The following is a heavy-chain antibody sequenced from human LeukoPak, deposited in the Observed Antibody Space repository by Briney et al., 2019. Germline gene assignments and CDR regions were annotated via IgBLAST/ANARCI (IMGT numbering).Heavy chain of an antibody. CDR3: AGCEVVPAAISLAGQTYGMDV. CDR1: GGSFSGYY. V-gene: IGHV4-34*01. Sequence: PSETLSLTCAVYGGSFSGYYWSWIRQPPGKGLEWIGEINHSGSTNYNPSLKSRVTISVDTSKNQFSLKLSSVIAADTAVYYCAGCEVVPAAISLAGQTYGMDVWGQGTTVTVSS. D-gene: IGHD2-2*02. J-gene: IGHJ6*02. CDR2: INHSGST.